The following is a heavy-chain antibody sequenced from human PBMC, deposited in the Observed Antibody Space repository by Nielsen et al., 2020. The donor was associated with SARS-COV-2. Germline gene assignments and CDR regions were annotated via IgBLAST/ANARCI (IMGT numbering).Heavy chain of an antibody. Sequence: GESLKISCAASGFTFSSYSMNWVRQAPGKGLEWVSSISSSSSYIYYADSVKGRFTISRDNAKNSLYLQMNSLRSEDTAVYYCASYIAARPSYYYYGMDVWGQGTTVTVSS. CDR2: ISSSSSYI. J-gene: IGHJ6*02. D-gene: IGHD6-6*01. CDR3: ASYIAARPSYYYYGMDV. V-gene: IGHV3-21*04. CDR1: GFTFSSYS.